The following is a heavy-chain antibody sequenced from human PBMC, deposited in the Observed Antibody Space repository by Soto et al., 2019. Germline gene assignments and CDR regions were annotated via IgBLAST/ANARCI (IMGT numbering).Heavy chain of an antibody. CDR2: ISYDGSNK. CDR3: AKGCVGLVGATMNY. CDR1: GFTFSSYG. V-gene: IGHV3-30*18. D-gene: IGHD1-26*01. Sequence: QVQLVESGGGVVQPGRSLRLSCAASGFTFSSYGMHWVRQAPGKGLEWVAVISYDGSNKYYADSVKGRFTISRDNSKNTLYLQMNSLRAEDTAVYYCAKGCVGLVGATMNYWGQGTLVTVSS. J-gene: IGHJ4*02.